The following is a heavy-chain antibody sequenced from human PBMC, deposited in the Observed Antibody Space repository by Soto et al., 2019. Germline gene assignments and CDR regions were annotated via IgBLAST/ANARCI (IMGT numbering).Heavy chain of an antibody. CDR1: GGTFSTYA. CDR3: AGGLYSGSHQSYYYYALDV. V-gene: IGHV1-69*13. Sequence: SVKVSCKAPGGTFSTYAISWLRQAHGQGLEWMGGIIPIFRRVNHAQKFQGRVTITADESTSTAYMELSSLRYEDTAVYYCAGGLYSGSHQSYYYYALDVSGRGTTVTVS. J-gene: IGHJ6*02. D-gene: IGHD1-26*01. CDR2: IIPIFRRV.